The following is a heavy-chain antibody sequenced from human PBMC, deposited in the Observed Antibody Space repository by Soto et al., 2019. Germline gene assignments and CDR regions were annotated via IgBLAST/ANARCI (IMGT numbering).Heavy chain of an antibody. CDR1: GFTFSSYA. D-gene: IGHD3-10*01. CDR3: AKMVVLWFGELNNYFDY. V-gene: IGHV3-23*01. CDR2: ISGSGGST. J-gene: IGHJ4*02. Sequence: GGSLRLSCAASGFTFSSYAMSWVRQAPGKGLEWVSAISGSGGSTYYADSVKGRFTISRDNSKNTLYLQMNSLRAEDTAVYYCAKMVVLWFGELNNYFDYWGQGTLVTVSS.